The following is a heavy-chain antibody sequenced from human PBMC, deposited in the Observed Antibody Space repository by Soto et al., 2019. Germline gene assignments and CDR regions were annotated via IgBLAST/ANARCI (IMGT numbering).Heavy chain of an antibody. CDR3: APRRPTCAFDI. V-gene: IGHV2-5*02. Sequence: QITLKESGPTLVKPTQTLTLTCTFSGFSLSTSGVGVGWIRQPPGKALEWLALIYWDDDKRYSPSLKSRLTTTKDTSKNQVVLTMTNMDPLDTATYYCAPRRPTCAFDIWGQVTMVTVSS. J-gene: IGHJ3*02. D-gene: IGHD1-26*01. CDR1: GFSLSTSGVG. CDR2: IYWDDDK.